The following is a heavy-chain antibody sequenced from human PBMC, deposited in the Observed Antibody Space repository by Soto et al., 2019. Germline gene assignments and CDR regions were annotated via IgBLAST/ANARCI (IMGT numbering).Heavy chain of an antibody. D-gene: IGHD3-22*01. Sequence: SETLSLTCAVSGDSIINSHWWNWVRQPPGKGLEWIGEIYHTGSTNYNPSLKSRVTISVDNSKNQFSLKLTSVTAADTAVYYRARLDYYDSSGYYYDYWGQGTLVTVSS. CDR1: GDSIINSHW. CDR2: IYHTGST. J-gene: IGHJ4*02. CDR3: ARLDYYDSSGYYYDY. V-gene: IGHV4-4*02.